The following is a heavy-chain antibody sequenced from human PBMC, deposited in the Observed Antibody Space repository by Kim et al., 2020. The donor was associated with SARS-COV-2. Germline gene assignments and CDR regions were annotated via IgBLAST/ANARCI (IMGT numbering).Heavy chain of an antibody. CDR2: INPDDSDT. J-gene: IGHJ5*02. CDR3: ARLPHWSGRSTPFDP. V-gene: IGHV5-51*01. CDR1: GYSFTSYW. D-gene: IGHD3-3*01. Sequence: GESLKISCKGSGYSFTSYWIGWVRQMSGKGLEWMGIINPDDSDTRYSPSFQGQVTISADKSISTAYLQWSSLKASDTAIYYCARLPHWSGRSTPFDPWGQGTLVTVSS.